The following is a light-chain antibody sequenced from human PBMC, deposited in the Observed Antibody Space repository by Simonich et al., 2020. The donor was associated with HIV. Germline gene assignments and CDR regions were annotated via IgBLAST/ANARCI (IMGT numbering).Light chain of an antibody. CDR1: QGISSA. Sequence: AIQLTQSPSSLSASVGDRVTITCRASQGISSALAWDQQKPEKATKLLIYDASSLESGVPSRFSGSGSGTDFTLTISSLQPEDFATYYCQQFNSYPVTFGPGTKVDIK. CDR2: DAS. CDR3: QQFNSYPVT. J-gene: IGKJ3*01. V-gene: IGKV1-13*02.